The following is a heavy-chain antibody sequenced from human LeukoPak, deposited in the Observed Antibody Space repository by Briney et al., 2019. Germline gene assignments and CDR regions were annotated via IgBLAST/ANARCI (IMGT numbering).Heavy chain of an antibody. D-gene: IGHD6-19*01. Sequence: GGSVRLSCAASGFTLDDYAMHWVRDARGRGGVWGSGISWHRHRIGYGDCEKRRFTISRANPKNPLYLQMNSLRAEDTALYYCQKEAGSGWLDYWGQGTLVTLPS. J-gene: IGHJ4*02. CDR3: QKEAGSGWLDY. CDR2: ISWHRHRI. V-gene: IGHV3-9*01. CDR1: GFTLDDYA.